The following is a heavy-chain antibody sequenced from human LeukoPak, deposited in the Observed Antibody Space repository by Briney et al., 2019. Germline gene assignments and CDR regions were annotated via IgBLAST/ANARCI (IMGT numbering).Heavy chain of an antibody. V-gene: IGHV1-8*01. J-gene: IGHJ4*02. D-gene: IGHD3-10*01. Sequence: AAVKVSCKASGYTFTSYDINWVRQATGQGLEWMGWMNPNRGNTGYAQKFQGRVTMTRNTSISTAYMELSSLRSDDTAVYYCARGRRSLVRGVYYFDYWGQGTLVTVSS. CDR3: ARGRRSLVRGVYYFDY. CDR2: MNPNRGNT. CDR1: GYTFTSYD.